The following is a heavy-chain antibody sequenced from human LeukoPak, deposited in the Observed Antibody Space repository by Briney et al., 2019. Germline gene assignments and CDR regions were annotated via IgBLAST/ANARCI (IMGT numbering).Heavy chain of an antibody. D-gene: IGHD6-19*01. CDR2: IPYDGSNK. V-gene: IGHV3-30*03. J-gene: IGHJ4*02. CDR1: GFTFSSYG. Sequence: PGRSLRLSCAASGFTFSSYGMHWVRQAPGKGLEWVAVIPYDGSNKYYADSVKGRFTISRDNSKNTLYLQMNSLRAEDTAVYYCASDELKGRIAVAGSPAFGYWGQGTLVTVSS. CDR3: ASDELKGRIAVAGSPAFGY.